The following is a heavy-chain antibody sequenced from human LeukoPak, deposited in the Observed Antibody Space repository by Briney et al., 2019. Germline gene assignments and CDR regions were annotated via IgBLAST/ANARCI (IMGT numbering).Heavy chain of an antibody. V-gene: IGHV4-59*01. CDR2: INYSGNT. J-gene: IGHJ4*02. Sequence: SETLSLTCTVSGGSISAYYWSWIRQPPGKGLEWIGYINYSGNTNYNPSLKSRVTISVDTSKNQFSLNLSSVTAADTAVYYCARGRWSSGWFDYWGQGTLVTVSS. D-gene: IGHD6-19*01. CDR1: GGSISAYY. CDR3: ARGRWSSGWFDY.